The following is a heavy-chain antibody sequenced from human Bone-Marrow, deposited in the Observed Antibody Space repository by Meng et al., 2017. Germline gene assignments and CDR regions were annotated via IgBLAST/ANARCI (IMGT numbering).Heavy chain of an antibody. J-gene: IGHJ4*02. CDR3: ARASPRRGFLEWLYYFEY. D-gene: IGHD3-3*01. Sequence: ASVKVSCKASGYTFTSYDSNWVRQATGQGLEWMGWMNPNSGNTGYAQKFQGRVTMTRNTSISTAYMELSSMGSADTAVYYCARASPRRGFLEWLYYFEYWGQGTLVTVSS. CDR2: MNPNSGNT. V-gene: IGHV1-8*01. CDR1: GYTFTSYD.